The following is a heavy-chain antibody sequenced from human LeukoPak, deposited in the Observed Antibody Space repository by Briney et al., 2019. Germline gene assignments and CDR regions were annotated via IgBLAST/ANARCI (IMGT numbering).Heavy chain of an antibody. V-gene: IGHV3-30-3*01. Sequence: PGRSLRLSCAASGFTFSSYAMHWVRQAPGKGLEWVAVISCDGSNKYYADSVKGRFTISRDNSKNTLYLQMNSLRAEDTAVYYCARADGDYNPDYWGQGTLVTVSS. CDR3: ARADGDYNPDY. CDR1: GFTFSSYA. J-gene: IGHJ4*02. D-gene: IGHD4-17*01. CDR2: ISCDGSNK.